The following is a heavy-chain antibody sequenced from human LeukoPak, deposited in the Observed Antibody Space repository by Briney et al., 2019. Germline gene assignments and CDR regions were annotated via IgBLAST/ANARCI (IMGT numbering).Heavy chain of an antibody. CDR1: GFTFSSYG. J-gene: IGHJ4*02. Sequence: GGSLRLSCAASGFTFSSYGMHWVRQAPGKGLEWVAVIWYDGSNKYYADSVKGRFTISRDNSKNTLYLQMNSLRAEDKAVYYCAKDLTGTSTYYFDYWGQGTLVTVSS. CDR3: AKDLTGTSTYYFDY. CDR2: IWYDGSNK. D-gene: IGHD1-20*01. V-gene: IGHV3-33*06.